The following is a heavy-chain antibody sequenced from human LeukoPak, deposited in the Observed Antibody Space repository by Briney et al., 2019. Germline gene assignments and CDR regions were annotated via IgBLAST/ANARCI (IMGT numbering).Heavy chain of an antibody. V-gene: IGHV4-59*08. Sequence: SETLSLTCTVSGGSISGYYWSWLRQPPGKGLEWIGYIYYSGTTNYGPSLKSRLTISKDTSKNQISLKLSSVTAADTAVYYCARHESYLDAFDIWGQGTMVTVSS. CDR1: GGSISGYY. J-gene: IGHJ3*02. D-gene: IGHD3-10*01. CDR3: ARHESYLDAFDI. CDR2: IYYSGTT.